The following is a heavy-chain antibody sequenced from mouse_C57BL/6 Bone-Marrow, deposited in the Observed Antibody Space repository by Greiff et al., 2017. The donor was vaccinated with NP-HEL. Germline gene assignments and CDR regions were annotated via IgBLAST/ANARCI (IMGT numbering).Heavy chain of an antibody. CDR2: INPSSGYT. J-gene: IGHJ4*01. CDR3: ARPGLYYYAMDY. Sequence: QVQLKQSGAELARPGASVKMSCKASGYTFTSYTMHWVKQRPGQGLEWIGYINPSSGYTKYNQKFKDKATLTADKSSSTAYMQLSSLTSEDSAVYYCARPGLYYYAMDYWGQGTSVTVSS. D-gene: IGHD2-2*01. CDR1: GYTFTSYT. V-gene: IGHV1-4*01.